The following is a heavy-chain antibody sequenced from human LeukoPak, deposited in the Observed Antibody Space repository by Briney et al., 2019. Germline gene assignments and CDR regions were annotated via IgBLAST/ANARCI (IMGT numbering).Heavy chain of an antibody. CDR1: GGSISSGSYY. CDR3: ARASGGDGSGSL. Sequence: SETLPLTCTVSGGSISSGSYYWSWIRQPAGKGLEWIGRIYTSGSTNYNPSLKSRVTISVDTSKNQFSLNLSSVTAADTAMYYCARASGGDGSGSLWGQGTLVTVSS. V-gene: IGHV4-61*02. D-gene: IGHD3-10*01. CDR2: IYTSGST. J-gene: IGHJ4*02.